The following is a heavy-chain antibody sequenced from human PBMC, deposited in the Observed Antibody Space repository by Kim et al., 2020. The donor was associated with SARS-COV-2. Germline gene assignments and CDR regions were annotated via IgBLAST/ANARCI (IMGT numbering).Heavy chain of an antibody. CDR2: IIPIFGTA. CDR1: GGTFSSYA. Sequence: SVKVSCKASGGTFSSYAISWVRQAPGQGLEWMGGIIPIFGTANYAQKFQGRVTITADESTSTAYMELSSLRSEDTAVYYCARDIQTGDYGPGYYYYYGMDVWGQGTTVTVSS. D-gene: IGHD4-17*01. CDR3: ARDIQTGDYGPGYYYYYGMDV. V-gene: IGHV1-69*13. J-gene: IGHJ6*02.